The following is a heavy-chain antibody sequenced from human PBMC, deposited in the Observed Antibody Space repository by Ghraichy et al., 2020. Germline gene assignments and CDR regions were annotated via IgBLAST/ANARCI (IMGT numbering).Heavy chain of an antibody. Sequence: GGSLRLSCAASGFTFNTYSMNWVRQAPGKGLEWVSSISTRSNYIYYTDSVKGRFTISRDNDKNSLFLQMNSLGVDDTAVYYCATVEGHYDSGTYGKYGMDVWGQGTTVTVSS. CDR1: GFTFNTYS. V-gene: IGHV3-21*01. D-gene: IGHD3-10*01. CDR2: ISTRSNYI. J-gene: IGHJ6*02. CDR3: ATVEGHYDSGTYGKYGMDV.